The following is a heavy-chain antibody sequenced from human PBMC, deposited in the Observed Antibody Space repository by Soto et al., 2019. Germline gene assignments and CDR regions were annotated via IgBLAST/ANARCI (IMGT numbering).Heavy chain of an antibody. V-gene: IGHV4-59*01. CDR2: IYYSGST. CDR1: GGSISSYY. CDR3: ARAYYSIGYDFYYYYGMDV. D-gene: IGHD4-4*01. Sequence: SETLSLTCTVSGGSISSYYLSWIRQPPGKGLEWIGYIYYSGSTNYNPSLKSRVTISVDTSKNQFSLKLRYVTAADTAVYYCARAYYSIGYDFYYYYGMDVWGQGTTVTAP. J-gene: IGHJ6*02.